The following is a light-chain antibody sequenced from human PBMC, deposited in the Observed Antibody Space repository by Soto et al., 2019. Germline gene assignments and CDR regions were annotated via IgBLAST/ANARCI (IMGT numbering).Light chain of an antibody. CDR3: QQYNNWPHT. V-gene: IGKV3-15*01. CDR1: QSVSSN. CDR2: GAS. J-gene: IGKJ4*01. Sequence: EIVMTQSPATLSVSPGERATLSCRASQSVSSNLAWYQQKPGQAPRLLNYGASTRATGIPARFSGSGSGTEFTLTISSLQSEDFAVYYCQQYNNWPHTFGGGTKVDIK.